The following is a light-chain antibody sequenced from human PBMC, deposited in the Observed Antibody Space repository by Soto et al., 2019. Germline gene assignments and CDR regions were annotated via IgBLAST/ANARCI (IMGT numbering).Light chain of an antibody. V-gene: IGKV1-12*01. J-gene: IGKJ4*01. CDR3: HQTDDLPLT. CDR2: ATS. CDR1: QGIYSR. Sequence: DIQMTQSPSSVSASVGDTVTITCRASQGIYSRLAWYQQKPGKAPELLIYATSTLQNGVPSRFSGSGFGTDFTLSISSLQPEDSASYLCHQTDDLPLTFGGGTKVEL.